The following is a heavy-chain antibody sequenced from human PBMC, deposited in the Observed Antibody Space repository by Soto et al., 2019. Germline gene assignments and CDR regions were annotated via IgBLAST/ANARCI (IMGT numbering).Heavy chain of an antibody. CDR3: ARDLRRDLVRVSFDI. V-gene: IGHV1-46*04. Sequence: QAQLVQSGAEVKKPGASANISCKASGYTFTRYNIHWVRQAAGQGLEWMGIIDTRGGSADYTQRLQGRVTMTRDTSTGTVYMELSSLGSADTAVYYCARDLRRDLVRVSFDIWGQGTLVTVS. D-gene: IGHD3-10*01. CDR2: IDTRGGSA. J-gene: IGHJ3*02. CDR1: GYTFTRYN.